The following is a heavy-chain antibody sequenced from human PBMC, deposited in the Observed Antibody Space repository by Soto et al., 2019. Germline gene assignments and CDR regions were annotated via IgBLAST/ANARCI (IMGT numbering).Heavy chain of an antibody. CDR2: IWYDGSNK. Sequence: QVQLVESGGGVVQPGRSLRLSCAASGFTFSSYGMHWVRQAPGKGLEWVAVIWYDGSNKYYADSVKGRFTISRDNSKNTLQLQMNSLRAEDTAVYYWARGGHYYGSGSYYSRVGASWGPGTLVTVSS. CDR3: ARGGHYYGSGSYYSRVGAS. D-gene: IGHD3-10*01. CDR1: GFTFSSYG. V-gene: IGHV3-33*01. J-gene: IGHJ5*02.